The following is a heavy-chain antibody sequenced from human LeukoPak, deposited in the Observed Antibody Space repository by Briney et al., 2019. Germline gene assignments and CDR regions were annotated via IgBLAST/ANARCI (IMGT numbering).Heavy chain of an antibody. CDR2: ISAYNGNT. J-gene: IGHJ5*02. CDR1: GYTFTSYG. Sequence: GASVKVSCKASGYTFTSYGISWVRQAPGQGLEWMGWISAYNGNTNYAQKLQGRVTMTTDTSTSTAYMELRSLRSDDTAVYYCARRLLWFGEFPFDPWDQGTLVTVSS. V-gene: IGHV1-18*01. CDR3: ARRLLWFGEFPFDP. D-gene: IGHD3-10*01.